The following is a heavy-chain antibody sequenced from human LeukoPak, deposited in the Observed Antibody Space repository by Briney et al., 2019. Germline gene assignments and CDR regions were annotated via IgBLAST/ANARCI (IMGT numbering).Heavy chain of an antibody. J-gene: IGHJ4*02. CDR3: ARGRSSGWYGHFDY. D-gene: IGHD6-19*01. V-gene: IGHV3-48*01. CDR2: VSSGSSTI. Sequence: PGGSLRLSCAASGFTFNSYSMNWVRQAPGRGLEWVSYVSSGSSTIHYADSVKGRFTISRDNAKNSLYLQMNSLRAEDTAVYYCARGRSSGWYGHFDYWGQGTLVTVSS. CDR1: GFTFNSYS.